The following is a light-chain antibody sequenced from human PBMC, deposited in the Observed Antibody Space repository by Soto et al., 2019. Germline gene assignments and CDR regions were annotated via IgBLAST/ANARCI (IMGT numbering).Light chain of an antibody. CDR1: SSDVGAYNY. J-gene: IGLJ2*01. V-gene: IGLV2-14*01. CDR3: TSYAGSTTLVI. Sequence: QSVLTQPASVSGSPGQSITISCTGTSSDVGAYNYVSWYRQHPGKAPKLMIYEVGNRPSGVSNRFSGSKSGNTASLTISGLQAEDEADYYCTSYAGSTTLVIFGGGTKLTVL. CDR2: EVG.